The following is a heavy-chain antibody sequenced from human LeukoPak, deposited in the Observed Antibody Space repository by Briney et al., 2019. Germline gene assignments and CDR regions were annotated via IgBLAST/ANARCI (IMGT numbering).Heavy chain of an antibody. V-gene: IGHV4-4*07. CDR1: GGSISSYY. CDR2: IYTSGST. J-gene: IGHJ4*02. D-gene: IGHD3-10*01. Sequence: SETLSLTCTVYGGSISSYYWSWIRPPAGKGLEWIGRIYTSGSTNYNPSLKSRVTMSVDTSKNQFALKLSSVTAADTAVYYCATTMVRGVIIRDYWGQGTLVTVSS. CDR3: ATTMVRGVIIRDY.